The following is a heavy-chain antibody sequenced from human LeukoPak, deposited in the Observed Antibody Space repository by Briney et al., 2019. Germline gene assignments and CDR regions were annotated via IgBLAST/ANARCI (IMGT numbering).Heavy chain of an antibody. D-gene: IGHD3-10*01. CDR2: IYNGGII. CDR1: GDSISRYY. CDR3: ARDSGTTGEVKFDP. Sequence: SETLSLTCTVSGDSISRYYWSWIRQPAGKGLEWIGRIYNGGIITYNPSLKSRVTMSIDTSNNQFSLRLRFVTAADTAVYYCARDSGTTGEVKFDPWGQGTLVTVSP. V-gene: IGHV4-4*07. J-gene: IGHJ5*02.